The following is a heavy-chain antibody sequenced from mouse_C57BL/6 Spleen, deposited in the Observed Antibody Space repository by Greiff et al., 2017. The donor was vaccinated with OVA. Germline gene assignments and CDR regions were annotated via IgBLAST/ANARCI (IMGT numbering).Heavy chain of an antibody. J-gene: IGHJ4*01. V-gene: IGHV2-5*01. D-gene: IGHD1-3*01. CDR3: AKREVAPDYYAMDY. CDR2: IWRGGST. Sequence: QVQLKESGPGLVQPSQRLSITCTVSGFSLTSYGVHWVRQSPGKGLEWLGVIWRGGSTDYNAAFMSRLSITKDNSKSQVFFKMNSLQADDTAIYYCAKREVAPDYYAMDYWGQGTSVTVSS. CDR1: GFSLTSYG.